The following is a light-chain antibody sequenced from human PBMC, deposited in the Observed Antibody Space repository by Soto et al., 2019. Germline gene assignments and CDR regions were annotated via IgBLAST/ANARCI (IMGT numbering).Light chain of an antibody. J-gene: IGKJ5*01. CDR2: AAS. V-gene: IGKV1-39*01. CDR3: QQSYRTTIT. CDR1: QSISTY. Sequence: IQRNQSPSPMCASVGYILGITWMSSQSISTYLNWYQQKPGKAPKVLIYAASNLQSGVPPRFSVRGSGTDFTLTISRLQNEDVATYFRQQSYRTTITLGQGTRLEIK.